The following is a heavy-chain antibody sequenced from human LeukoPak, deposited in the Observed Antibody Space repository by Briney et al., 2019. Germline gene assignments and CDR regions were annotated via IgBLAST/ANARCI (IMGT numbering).Heavy chain of an antibody. J-gene: IGHJ6*03. CDR3: ASHSSSSTYYDYYYMDV. V-gene: IGHV5-51*01. CDR1: GYSFTSYW. Sequence: LGESLKISCKGSGYSFTSYWIGWVRQMPGKGLEWMGIIYPGDSDTRYSPSFQGQVTISADKSISTAYLQWGSLKASDTAMYYCASHSSSSTYYDYYYMDVWGKGTTVTVSS. D-gene: IGHD6-6*01. CDR2: IYPGDSDT.